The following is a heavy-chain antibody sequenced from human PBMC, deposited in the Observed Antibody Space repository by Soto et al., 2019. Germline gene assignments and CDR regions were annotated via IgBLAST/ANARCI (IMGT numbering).Heavy chain of an antibody. V-gene: IGHV3-49*03. J-gene: IGHJ6*02. CDR2: VRSKAYGGTT. CDR3: ARYTYTSRYSYYGMDV. D-gene: IGHD6-13*01. CDR1: GFTFGAYA. Sequence: PGGSLRLSCTTSGFTFGAYAMSCFRQAPGKGLEWVGVVRSKAYGGTTDYAASVKGRFDISRDDSKSIANLQMNSVTTEDTAVYFCARYTYTSRYSYYGMDVWGPGTTVTVSS.